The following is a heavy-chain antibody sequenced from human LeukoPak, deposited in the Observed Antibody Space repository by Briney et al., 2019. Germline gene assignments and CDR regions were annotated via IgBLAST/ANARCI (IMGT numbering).Heavy chain of an antibody. V-gene: IGHV3-23*01. D-gene: IGHD5-18*01. J-gene: IGHJ3*02. Sequence: GGSLRLSCAASGFTFSSYAMSWVRQAPGKGLEWVSAISGSGGSTYYADSVKGRFTISRDNSKNTLHLQMNSLRAEDTAVYYCAKDVRKVAWIQLWKNALDIWGQGTMVTLSS. CDR3: AKDVRKVAWIQLWKNALDI. CDR2: ISGSGGST. CDR1: GFTFSSYA.